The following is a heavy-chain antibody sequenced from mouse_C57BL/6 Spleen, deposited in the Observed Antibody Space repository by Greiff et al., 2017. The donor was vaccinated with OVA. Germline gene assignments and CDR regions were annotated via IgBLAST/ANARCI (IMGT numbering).Heavy chain of an antibody. CDR1: GFTFSDYG. V-gene: IGHV5-17*01. CDR2: ISSGSSTI. J-gene: IGHJ3*01. CDR3: ATIPRAY. D-gene: IGHD2-12*01. Sequence: EVKVVESGGGLVKPGGSLKLSCAASGFTFSDYGMHWVRQAPEKGLEWVAYISSGSSTIYYADTVKGRFTISRDNAKNTLFLQMTSLRSEDTAMYYCATIPRAYWGQGTLVTVSA.